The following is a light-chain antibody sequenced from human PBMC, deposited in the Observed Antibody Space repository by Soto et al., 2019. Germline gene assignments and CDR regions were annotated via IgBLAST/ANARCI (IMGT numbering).Light chain of an antibody. J-gene: IGKJ5*01. Sequence: ESVLTQSPAALSFSPCEIATLCCSSSQSVSSYLAWYQQKPGQAPRLLIYDASNRATGIPARFSGSGSGPDLTLTISSLEPEDFAVYSCQQRSNWPTTFGQGTRLEIK. CDR1: QSVSSY. CDR3: QQRSNWPTT. CDR2: DAS. V-gene: IGKV3-11*01.